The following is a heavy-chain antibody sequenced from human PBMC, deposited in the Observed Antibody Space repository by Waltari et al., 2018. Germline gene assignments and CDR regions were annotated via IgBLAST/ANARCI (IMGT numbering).Heavy chain of an antibody. CDR2: ISSAGRT. V-gene: IGHV3-23*03. Sequence: DVQVWESGGAFVNPGGSLRFDCADSAFTFNYNELGWVRQVPGKGLEWVSVISSAGRTNHADSVKGRFTISTDNSKKTVFLEMNSLRPDDTAVYYCAKLGGLYASGWPDSTNYMAVWGKGTTVTVSS. CDR3: AKLGGLYASGWPDSTNYMAV. CDR1: AFTFNYNE. J-gene: IGHJ6*03. D-gene: IGHD6-19*01.